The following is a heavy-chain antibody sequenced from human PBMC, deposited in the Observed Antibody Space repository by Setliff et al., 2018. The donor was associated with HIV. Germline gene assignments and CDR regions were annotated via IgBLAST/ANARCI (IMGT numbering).Heavy chain of an antibody. D-gene: IGHD2-8*01. Sequence: SETLSRTCSVSGAPVSSGRYYWGWIRQPPGKGLEWIATIHYTGSTYYNPSLKNRVTISADTSKKQVSLRLTSVTAADTAIYYCARHVVALGNVVLPAGALDFWGPGTVVTVSS. V-gene: IGHV4-39*01. CDR1: GAPVSSGRYY. CDR2: IHYTGST. CDR3: ARHVVALGNVVLPAGALDF. J-gene: IGHJ4*02.